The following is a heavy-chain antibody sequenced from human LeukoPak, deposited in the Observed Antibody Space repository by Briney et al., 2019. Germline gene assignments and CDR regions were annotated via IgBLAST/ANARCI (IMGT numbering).Heavy chain of an antibody. J-gene: IGHJ4*02. CDR2: ISGDGGST. CDR1: GFTFDDYA. D-gene: IGHD2-2*01. V-gene: IGHV3-43*02. Sequence: PGGSLRLSCAASGFTFDDYAMHWVRQPPGKSLEWVSLISGDGGSTYYADSVKGRFTVSRDNRKNSLYLQMNSLRTEDTALYYCAKDISRNFVVVPAADYWGQGTLVTVSS. CDR3: AKDISRNFVVVPAADY.